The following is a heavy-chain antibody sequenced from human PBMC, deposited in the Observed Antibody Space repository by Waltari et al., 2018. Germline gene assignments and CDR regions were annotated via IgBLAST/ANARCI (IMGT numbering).Heavy chain of an antibody. D-gene: IGHD2-15*01. CDR2: TYYRSKWDN. Sequence: QVQLQQSGPELVKPSQTLSLTCDISGDSISSNGVAWDWIRQSPSRGLEWLGRTYYRSKWDNDYAVSVKSRRTIIPDTSNNQFSLQLNAVTPDDTALYDCARGRNSGFDYWGQGTLVTVSS. CDR1: GDSISSNGVA. CDR3: ARGRNSGFDY. V-gene: IGHV6-1*01. J-gene: IGHJ4*02.